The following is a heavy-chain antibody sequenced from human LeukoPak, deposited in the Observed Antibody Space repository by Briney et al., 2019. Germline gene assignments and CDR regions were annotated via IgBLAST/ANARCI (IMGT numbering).Heavy chain of an antibody. J-gene: IGHJ4*02. V-gene: IGHV1-24*01. CDR2: FDPVDGET. CDR1: GYTLTELS. CDR3: ATGIEPNSSLGDY. D-gene: IGHD1-14*01. Sequence: ASVKVSCKVSGYTLTELSMHWVRQAPGKGLEWMGGFDPVDGETIYAQKFQGRVTMTEDTSTDTACMELSSLRSEDTAVYYCATGIEPNSSLGDYWGQGTLVTVSS.